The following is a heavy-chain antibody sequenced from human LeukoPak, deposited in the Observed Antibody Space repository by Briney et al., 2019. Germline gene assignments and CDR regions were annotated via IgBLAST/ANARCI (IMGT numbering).Heavy chain of an antibody. J-gene: IGHJ3*02. D-gene: IGHD3-10*01. V-gene: IGHV3-23*01. Sequence: PGGTLRLSCAASGFTFSSYGISWVRQVPGKGLEWVSAISGSGSSTYYADSVKGRFTISRDNSKNTLYLQMNSLRAEDTAVYYCAKDHSSGYPDAIDIWGQGTMVTVSS. CDR2: ISGSGSST. CDR3: AKDHSSGYPDAIDI. CDR1: GFTFSSYG.